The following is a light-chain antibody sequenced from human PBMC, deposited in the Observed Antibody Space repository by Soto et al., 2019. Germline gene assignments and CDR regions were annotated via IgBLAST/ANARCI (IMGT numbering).Light chain of an antibody. J-gene: IGKJ5*01. V-gene: IGKV3-15*01. CDR1: QSVSSSY. CDR2: GAS. Sequence: EIVLTQSPGTLPLSPGERATLSCRASQSVSSSYLAWYQQKPGQAPRLLILGASTRATGIPARFSGSGSGTEFTLSISSLQSEDFAVYYCKQYKEWPPFTFGQGTRLEIK. CDR3: KQYKEWPPFT.